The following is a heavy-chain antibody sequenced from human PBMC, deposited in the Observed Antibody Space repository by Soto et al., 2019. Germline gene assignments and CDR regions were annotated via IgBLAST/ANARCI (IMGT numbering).Heavy chain of an antibody. CDR3: ARASYSGSPPLPWD. D-gene: IGHD1-26*01. Sequence: EVQLVESGGGLVQPGGSLRLSCAASGFTVSSNYMSWVRQAPGKGLEWVSVIYSGGSTYYADSVKGRFTISRDNSKNTLYLQMNSLRAEDTAVYYCARASYSGSPPLPWDWGQGTLVTVSS. CDR1: GFTVSSNY. J-gene: IGHJ4*02. V-gene: IGHV3-66*01. CDR2: IYSGGST.